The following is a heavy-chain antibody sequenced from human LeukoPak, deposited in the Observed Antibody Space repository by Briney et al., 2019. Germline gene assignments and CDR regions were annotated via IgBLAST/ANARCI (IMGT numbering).Heavy chain of an antibody. D-gene: IGHD2-2*01. CDR3: ARDQYCSSTSCPFDY. CDR2: IYSGGST. Sequence: GGSLRLSCAASGITVSSNYMSWVRQAPGKGLEWVSVIYSGGSTYYADSVKGRFTISRDNSKNTLYLQMNSLRAEDTAVYYCARDQYCSSTSCPFDYWGQGTLVTVSS. V-gene: IGHV3-66*01. J-gene: IGHJ4*02. CDR1: GITVSSNY.